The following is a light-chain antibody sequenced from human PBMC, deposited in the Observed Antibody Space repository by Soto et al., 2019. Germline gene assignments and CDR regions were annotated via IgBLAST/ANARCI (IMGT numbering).Light chain of an antibody. Sequence: DIQMTQSPSTLSASVGDRVTITCRASRSVRSWVAWYQQKPGKAPKLLIYKASSLESGVPSRFSGSESGTEFTLTINSLQPVDFATYYCQQYDSYLYTFGQGTQLEI. CDR1: RSVRSW. CDR2: KAS. CDR3: QQYDSYLYT. J-gene: IGKJ2*01. V-gene: IGKV1-5*03.